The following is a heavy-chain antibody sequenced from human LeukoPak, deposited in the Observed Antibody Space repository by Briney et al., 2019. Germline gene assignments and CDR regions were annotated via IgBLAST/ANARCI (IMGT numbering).Heavy chain of an antibody. D-gene: IGHD4-17*01. CDR1: GFTFSGST. Sequence: GGSLRLSCAASGFTFSGSTMNWVRQAPGKGLEWVSFISTSSSYIYYADSVRGRFTISRDNAKNSLYLQMNSLRAEDTAVYYCARDKPLDYGDYDAFDIWGQGTMVTVSS. CDR3: ARDKPLDYGDYDAFDI. J-gene: IGHJ3*02. CDR2: ISTSSSYI. V-gene: IGHV3-21*01.